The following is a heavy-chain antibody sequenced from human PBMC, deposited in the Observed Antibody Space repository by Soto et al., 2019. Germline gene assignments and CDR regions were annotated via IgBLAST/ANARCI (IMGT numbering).Heavy chain of an antibody. J-gene: IGHJ4*01. D-gene: IGHD2-21*01. V-gene: IGHV4-59*01. CDR1: GDSISTYY. CDR3: ARTRMIESWIDY. Sequence: SETLSLTCDVSGDSISTYYWSWIRQPPGKGLEWIGYVYYSGSTLYNPSLESRVTMSIDMSKKQVSLKLTSVIAADKAVYYCARTRMIESWIDYWGHGTLVTVSS. CDR2: VYYSGST.